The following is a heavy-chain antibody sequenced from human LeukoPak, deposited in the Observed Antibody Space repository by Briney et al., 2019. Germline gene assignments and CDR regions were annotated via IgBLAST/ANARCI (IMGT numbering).Heavy chain of an antibody. Sequence: ASVKVSCKASGYTFTAYYMHWVRQAPGQGLAWMGWINPNSGGTNYAQKFQGRVTMTRDTSISTAYMELSSLRSEDTAVYYCARGPRITMIVVVITRWYYGMDVWGQGTTVTVSS. CDR3: ARGPRITMIVVVITRWYYGMDV. J-gene: IGHJ6*02. D-gene: IGHD3-22*01. CDR2: INPNSGGT. CDR1: GYTFTAYY. V-gene: IGHV1-2*02.